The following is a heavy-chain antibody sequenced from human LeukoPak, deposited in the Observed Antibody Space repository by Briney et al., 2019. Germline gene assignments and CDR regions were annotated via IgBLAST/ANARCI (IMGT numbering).Heavy chain of an antibody. Sequence: SETLSLTCPVSGDSISNYYYWTWIRQPPGKGLEWIGYVYYTGSTNFNPSLKSRVTMSLDTSRNQFSLKLTSLTAADTAVYYCASGAMATTPFFDYWGQGTLVTVSS. D-gene: IGHD5-24*01. CDR1: GDSISNYY. CDR3: ASGAMATTPFFDY. J-gene: IGHJ4*02. V-gene: IGHV4-59*01. CDR2: VYYTGST.